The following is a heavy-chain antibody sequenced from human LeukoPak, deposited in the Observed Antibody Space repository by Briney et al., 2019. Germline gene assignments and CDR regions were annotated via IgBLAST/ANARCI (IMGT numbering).Heavy chain of an antibody. CDR2: MNPNSGNT. CDR3: ARDGDFWSGYYN. D-gene: IGHD3-3*01. J-gene: IGHJ4*02. CDR1: GYTFTSYD. V-gene: IGHV1-8*01. Sequence: ASVKVSCKASGYTFTSYDINWVRQATGQGLEWMGWMNPNSGNTGYAQKFQGRVTMTRNTSISTAYMELSSLRSEDTAVYYCARDGDFWSGYYNWGQGTLVTVFS.